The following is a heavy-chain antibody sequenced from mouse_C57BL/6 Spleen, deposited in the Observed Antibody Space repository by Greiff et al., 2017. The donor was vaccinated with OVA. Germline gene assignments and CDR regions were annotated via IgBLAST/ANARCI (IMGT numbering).Heavy chain of an antibody. CDR2: INYDGSST. CDR1: GFTFSDYY. D-gene: IGHD1-3*01. CDR3: ARKGLKYPYYFDY. J-gene: IGHJ2*01. Sequence: EVKLMESEGGLVQPGSSMKLSCTASGFTFSDYYMAWVRQVPEKGLEWVANINYDGSSTYYLDSLKSRFIISRDNAKNILYLQMSSLKSEDTATYYCARKGLKYPYYFDYWGQGTTLTVSS. V-gene: IGHV5-16*01.